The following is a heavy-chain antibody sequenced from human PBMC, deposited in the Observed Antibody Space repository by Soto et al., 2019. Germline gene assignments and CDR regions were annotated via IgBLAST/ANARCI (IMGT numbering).Heavy chain of an antibody. Sequence: PGGSLRLSCAASGFTFSNYGMSWVRQAPGKGLEWVSAISGSGGSTYYADSVKGRFTISRDNSKDTLFLQMNSLRAEDTALYYCAKPRSYSGGWKTYWGQGTLVT. J-gene: IGHJ4*02. CDR3: AKPRSYSGGWKTY. CDR1: GFTFSNYG. D-gene: IGHD6-19*01. CDR2: ISGSGGST. V-gene: IGHV3-23*01.